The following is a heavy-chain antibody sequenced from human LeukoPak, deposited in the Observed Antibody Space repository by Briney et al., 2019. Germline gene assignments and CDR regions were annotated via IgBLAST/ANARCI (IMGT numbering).Heavy chain of an antibody. J-gene: IGHJ3*02. CDR2: IYHSGST. Sequence: SETLSLTCAVSGGSISSSNWWSWVRQPPGKGLEWIGEIYHSGSTNYNPSLKSRVTISVDKSKNQFSLKLSSVTAADTAVYYCARHTRASDYGDYGWAFDIWGQGTMVTVSS. CDR3: ARHTRASDYGDYGWAFDI. V-gene: IGHV4-4*02. CDR1: GGSISSSNW. D-gene: IGHD4-17*01.